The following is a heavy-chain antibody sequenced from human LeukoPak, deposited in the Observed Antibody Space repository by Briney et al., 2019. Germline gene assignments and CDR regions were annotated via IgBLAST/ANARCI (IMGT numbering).Heavy chain of an antibody. D-gene: IGHD2-2*03. CDR3: ARHGYCSSTSCPPLV. J-gene: IGHJ4*02. V-gene: IGHV4-39*01. CDR2: IYYSGST. Sequence: SETLSLTCTVSGGSISSSSYYWGWICQPPGKGLEWIGSIYYSGSTYYNPSLKSRVTISVDTSKNQFSLKLSSVTAADTAVYYCARHGYCSSTSCPPLVWGQGTLVTVSS. CDR1: GGSISSSSYY.